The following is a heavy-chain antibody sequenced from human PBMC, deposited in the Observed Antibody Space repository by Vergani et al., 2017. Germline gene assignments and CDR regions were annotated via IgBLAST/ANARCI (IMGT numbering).Heavy chain of an antibody. J-gene: IGHJ6*03. CDR3: AGGQIVVVPAAMLSTNYYYDMDV. Sequence: QVQLVQSGAEVKKPGSSVKVSCKASGGTFSSYAISWVRQAPGQGLEWMGGIIPIFGTANYAQKFQGRVTLTADESTSTAYMELSSLRSEDTAVYYCAGGQIVVVPAAMLSTNYYYDMDVWGKGTTVTVSS. V-gene: IGHV1-69*01. CDR2: IIPIFGTA. CDR1: GGTFSSYA. D-gene: IGHD2-2*01.